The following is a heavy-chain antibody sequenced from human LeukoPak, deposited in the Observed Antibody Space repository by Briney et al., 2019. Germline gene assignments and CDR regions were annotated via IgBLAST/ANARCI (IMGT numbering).Heavy chain of an antibody. CDR3: ARDGVTRRYNTYYYMDV. D-gene: IGHD1-1*01. V-gene: IGHV3-23*01. CDR2: TVGSRPDT. CDR1: GFTFTNYA. Sequence: AGGSLRLSCAASGFTFTNYAMSWVRQTPGKGLEWVSATVGSRPDTYHADSVKGRFTISRDYSRNILYLQMDSLRSDDTATYYCARDGVTRRYNTYYYMDVWGKGTTVTV. J-gene: IGHJ6*03.